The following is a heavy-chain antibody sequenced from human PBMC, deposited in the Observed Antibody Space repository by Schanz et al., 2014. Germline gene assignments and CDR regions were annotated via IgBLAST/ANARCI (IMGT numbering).Heavy chain of an antibody. CDR3: ARDRDQWDGNYLDY. V-gene: IGHV1-8*01. D-gene: IGHD1-26*01. CDR2: MNPNSGNT. Sequence: QVPLVQSGAEVKKPGASVKVSCKASGYTFTSYDINWVRQATGQGLEWMGWMNPNSGNTGYTQKFQGRVTMTRNTSITTAYMELSSLRSEDTAVYYCARDRDQWDGNYLDYWGQGTLVTVS. J-gene: IGHJ4*02. CDR1: GYTFTSYD.